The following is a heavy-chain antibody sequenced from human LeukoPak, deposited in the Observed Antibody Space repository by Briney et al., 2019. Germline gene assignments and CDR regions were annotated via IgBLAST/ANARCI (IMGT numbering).Heavy chain of an antibody. V-gene: IGHV4-34*01. Sequence: SETLSLTCAVYGGSFSGYYWSWIRQPPGKGLEWIGEINHSGSTNYNPSLKSRVTISVDTSKNQFSLKLSSVTAADTAEYYCARDPTYYDFWSGYYAGGLFDYWGQGTLVTVSS. CDR2: INHSGST. D-gene: IGHD3-3*01. CDR3: ARDPTYYDFWSGYYAGGLFDY. J-gene: IGHJ4*02. CDR1: GGSFSGYY.